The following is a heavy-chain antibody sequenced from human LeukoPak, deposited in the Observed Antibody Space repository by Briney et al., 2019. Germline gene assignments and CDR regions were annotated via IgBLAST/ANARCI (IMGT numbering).Heavy chain of an antibody. CDR1: GGSISSYY. D-gene: IGHD4-17*01. Sequence: PSETLSLTCTVSGGSISSYYWSWIRQHPGKGLEWIGYIYYSGSTYYNPSLKSRVTISVDTSKNQFSLKLSSVTAADTAVYYCARVTVTHAVVDYWGQGTLVTVSS. CDR2: IYYSGST. V-gene: IGHV4-59*06. J-gene: IGHJ4*02. CDR3: ARVTVTHAVVDY.